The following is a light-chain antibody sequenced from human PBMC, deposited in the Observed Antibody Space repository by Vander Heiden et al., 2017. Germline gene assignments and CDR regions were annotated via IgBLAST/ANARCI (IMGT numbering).Light chain of an antibody. CDR1: ALAKKY. CDR3: YSKDSSASHVCV. Sequence: SYALAQPPSLSLSPGHTARITRAADALAKKYTYWYQQKSGQAPVLVIYEDSKRPSGIPGRFSASSSGTLATLTIKGAQVEDEADYYCYSKDSSASHVCVFGTGTKVTVL. V-gene: IGLV3-10*01. J-gene: IGLJ1*01. CDR2: EDS.